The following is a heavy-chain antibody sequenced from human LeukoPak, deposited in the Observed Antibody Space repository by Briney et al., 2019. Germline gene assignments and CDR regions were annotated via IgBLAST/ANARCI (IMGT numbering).Heavy chain of an antibody. J-gene: IGHJ6*03. Sequence: GGSLRLSCAASGFTFSSYGMHWVRQAPGKGLEWVAVIWYDGSNKYYADSVKGRFTISRDNSKNTLFLQMNSLRAEDTAVYYCAKESADSYGYYYYYMDVWGKGTTVTVSS. D-gene: IGHD5-18*01. CDR3: AKESADSYGYYYYYMDV. CDR2: IWYDGSNK. CDR1: GFTFSSYG. V-gene: IGHV3-33*06.